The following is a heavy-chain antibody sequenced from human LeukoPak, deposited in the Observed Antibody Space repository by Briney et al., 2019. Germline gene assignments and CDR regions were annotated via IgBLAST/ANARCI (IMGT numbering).Heavy chain of an antibody. D-gene: IGHD4-23*01. CDR3: ARDLGRWSFDY. CDR1: GFTFSSYS. V-gene: IGHV3-21*01. J-gene: IGHJ4*02. CDR2: ISSSSGYI. Sequence: GGSLRLSCAASGFTFSSYSMNWVRQAPGKGLEWVSSISSSSGYIYYADSVKGRFTISRDNSKNTLYLQMNSLRAEDTAVYYCARDLGRWSFDYWGQGTLVTVSS.